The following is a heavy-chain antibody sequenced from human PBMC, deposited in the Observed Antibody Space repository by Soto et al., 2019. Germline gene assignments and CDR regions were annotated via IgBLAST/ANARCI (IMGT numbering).Heavy chain of an antibody. V-gene: IGHV3-9*01. Sequence: EVQLVESGGGLVQPGRSLRLSCVASGFTFDSYAMHWVRQAPGKGLEWVSGISWNSGSIGYEDSVKGRFTICRDNAQNSLYLEMNSLRVEDTAFYYCVKDIHEQWLVSHFEYWGQGALVTVSS. CDR3: VKDIHEQWLVSHFEY. CDR2: ISWNSGSI. J-gene: IGHJ4*02. D-gene: IGHD6-19*01. CDR1: GFTFDSYA.